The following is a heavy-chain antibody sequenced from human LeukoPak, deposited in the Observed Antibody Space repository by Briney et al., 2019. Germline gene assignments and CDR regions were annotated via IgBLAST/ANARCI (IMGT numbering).Heavy chain of an antibody. J-gene: IGHJ4*02. Sequence: GRSLRLSCAISGYTHLDMNWVRQAPGEGLAWVATISPTGDMTYYADPVKGRFTISRDNSKSTLFLQMNSLRVEDTATDYCAKRVSADIPPSHDFWGQGTLGTVSS. CDR2: ISPTGDMT. CDR1: GYTHLD. V-gene: IGHV3-23*01. D-gene: IGHD6-13*01. CDR3: AKRVSADIPPSHDF.